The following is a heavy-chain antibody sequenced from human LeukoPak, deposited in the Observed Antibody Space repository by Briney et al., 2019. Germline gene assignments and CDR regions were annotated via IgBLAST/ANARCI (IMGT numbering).Heavy chain of an antibody. Sequence: PGRSLRLSCAASGFTFSSYGMHWVRQAPGKGLEWVAVISYDGSNKYYADSVKGRFTISRDNSKNTLYLQMNSLRAEDTAVYYCAKSSSSWSSAGDYFDYWGQGTLVTVSS. CDR2: ISYDGSNK. CDR1: GFTFSSYG. J-gene: IGHJ4*02. D-gene: IGHD6-13*01. CDR3: AKSSSSWSSAGDYFDY. V-gene: IGHV3-30*18.